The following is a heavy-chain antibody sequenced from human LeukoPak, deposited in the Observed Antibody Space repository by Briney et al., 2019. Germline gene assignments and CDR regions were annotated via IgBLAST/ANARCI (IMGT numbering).Heavy chain of an antibody. D-gene: IGHD6-19*01. J-gene: IGHJ4*02. CDR2: ISSSSSTI. Sequence: GGSLRLSCAASGFTFSSYSMNWVRQAPGKGLEWVSYISSSSSTIYYADSVKGRFTISRDNAKNSLYLQMNSLRAEDTAVYYCARGSPYSSGWYPIDYWGQGTLVTVSS. CDR3: ARGSPYSSGWYPIDY. CDR1: GFTFSSYS. V-gene: IGHV3-48*01.